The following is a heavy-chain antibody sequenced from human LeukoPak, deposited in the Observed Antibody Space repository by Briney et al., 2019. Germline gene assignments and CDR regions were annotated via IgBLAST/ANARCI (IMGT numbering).Heavy chain of an antibody. Sequence: APVKVSCKASGYTFTSYDINWVRQATGQGLEWMGWMNPNSGNTDYAQKFQGRVTMTRNTSISTAYMELSSLRSEDTAVYYCARGGSDCSSTSCYDYYYYMDVWGKGTTVTVSS. V-gene: IGHV1-8*01. CDR2: MNPNSGNT. D-gene: IGHD2-2*01. CDR1: GYTFTSYD. J-gene: IGHJ6*03. CDR3: ARGGSDCSSTSCYDYYYYMDV.